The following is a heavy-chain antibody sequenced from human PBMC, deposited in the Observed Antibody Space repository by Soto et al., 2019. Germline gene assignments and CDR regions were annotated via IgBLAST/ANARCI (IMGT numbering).Heavy chain of an antibody. V-gene: IGHV1-3*01. D-gene: IGHD3-10*01. J-gene: IGHJ4*02. CDR1: GYTFTSYA. CDR3: ARNPLGSGSYYPSPFAY. CDR2: INAGNCNT. Sequence: QVPLVQSGAEVKKPGASVKVSCKASGYTFTSYAMHWVRQAPGQRLEWMGWINAGNCNTKYSQKFQGRVTITRDTPVSTAYTELSSLRSEDTAVYYCARNPLGSGSYYPSPFAYWGQGTLVTVSS.